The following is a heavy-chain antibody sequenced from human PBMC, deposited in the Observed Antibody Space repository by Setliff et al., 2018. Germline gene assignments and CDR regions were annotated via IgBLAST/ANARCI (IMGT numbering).Heavy chain of an antibody. Sequence: SVKVSCKASGGTFSSYGVSWVRQAPGQGLEWMGGTIPMFGSTNYAQKFQGRVTIMTDESTSTGYMELSSLSSEDTAVYYCARESVVVVTTTNYYYYMDVWGKGTTVTVSS. V-gene: IGHV1-69*05. CDR1: GGTFSSYG. D-gene: IGHD2-21*02. J-gene: IGHJ6*03. CDR3: ARESVVVVTTTNYYYYMDV. CDR2: TIPMFGST.